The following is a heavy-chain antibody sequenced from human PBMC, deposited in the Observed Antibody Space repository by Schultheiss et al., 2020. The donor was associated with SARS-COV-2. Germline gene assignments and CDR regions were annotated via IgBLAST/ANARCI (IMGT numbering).Heavy chain of an antibody. CDR2: IGTAGDT. CDR1: GFSFSSYD. Sequence: GGSLRLSCAASGFSFSSYDMHWVRQATGKGLEWVSAIGTAGDTYYPGSVKGRFTISRDNSKNTLYLQMNSLRAEDTAVYYCARDDSSGYYYGKIDYWGQGTLVTVSS. D-gene: IGHD3-22*01. J-gene: IGHJ4*02. CDR3: ARDDSSGYYYGKIDY. V-gene: IGHV3-13*01.